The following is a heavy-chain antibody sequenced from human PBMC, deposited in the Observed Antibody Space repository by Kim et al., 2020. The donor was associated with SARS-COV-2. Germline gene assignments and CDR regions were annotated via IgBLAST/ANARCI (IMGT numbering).Heavy chain of an antibody. CDR1: GYTFTDYY. CDR2: INPNSGGT. CDR3: ARDGIRYCNNGVCYTANWFDP. J-gene: IGHJ5*02. D-gene: IGHD2-8*01. Sequence: ASVKVSCKASGYTFTDYYMHWVRQAPGQWLEWMGQINPNSGGTNYAQKFQGRVTMTRDTSISTAYMELGRLTSDDTAVYYCARDGIRYCNNGVCYTANWFDPWGQGTLVTVSS. V-gene: IGHV1-2*06.